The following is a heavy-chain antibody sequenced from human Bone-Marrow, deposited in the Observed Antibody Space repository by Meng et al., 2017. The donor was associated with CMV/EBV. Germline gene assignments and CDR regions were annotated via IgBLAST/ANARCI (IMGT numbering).Heavy chain of an antibody. CDR2: NYYSGDN. CDR1: GVSIRSGDYY. Sequence: QVQLQESGPGLVKPSQTLSLTCSVSGVSIRSGDYYWSWIRQPPGKGLEWIGYNYYSGDNYYNPSLKSRITISVDTSKNQFSLKLTSVISADTAIYYCATLRGGYWGRGTLVTVSS. V-gene: IGHV4-30-4*01. J-gene: IGHJ4*02. CDR3: ATLRGGY.